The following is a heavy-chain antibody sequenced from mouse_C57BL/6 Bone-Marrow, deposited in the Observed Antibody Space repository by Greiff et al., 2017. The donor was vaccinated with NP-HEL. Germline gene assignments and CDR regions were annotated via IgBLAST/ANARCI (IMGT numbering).Heavy chain of an antibody. J-gene: IGHJ3*01. V-gene: IGHV5-6*01. Sequence: EVQGVESGGDLVKPGGSLKLSCAASGFTFSSYGMSWVRQTPDKRLEWVATISSGGSYTYYPDSVKGRFTISRDNAKNTLYLQMSSLKSEDTAMYYCARIPTGTGGFAYWGQGTLVTVSA. CDR3: ARIPTGTGGFAY. CDR2: ISSGGSYT. D-gene: IGHD4-1*02. CDR1: GFTFSSYG.